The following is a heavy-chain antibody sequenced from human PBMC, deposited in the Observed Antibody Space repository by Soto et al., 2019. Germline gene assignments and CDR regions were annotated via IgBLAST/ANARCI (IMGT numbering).Heavy chain of an antibody. CDR2: IWYDGSNK. J-gene: IGHJ4*02. V-gene: IGHV3-33*01. D-gene: IGHD3-10*01. Sequence: ESGGGVVQPGRSLRLSCAASGFTFSSYGMHWVRQAPGKGLEWVAVIWYDGSNKYYADSVKGRFTISRDNSKNTLYLQMNSLRAEDTAVYYCARDRYYGSGSPFDYWGQGTLVTVSS. CDR1: GFTFSSYG. CDR3: ARDRYYGSGSPFDY.